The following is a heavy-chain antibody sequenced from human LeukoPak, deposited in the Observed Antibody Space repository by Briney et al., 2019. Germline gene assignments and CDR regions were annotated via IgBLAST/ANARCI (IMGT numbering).Heavy chain of an antibody. CDR1: GYSISSGYY. Sequence: SETLSLTCTVSGYSISSGYYWGWIRPPPGKGLEWIGSIHYSGSTWHNPSLKSRVTMSVDTSKNQFSLNLRSVTAADSAVYYCAGELVTTIRIFDYWGQGTLVPVSS. V-gene: IGHV4-38-2*02. D-gene: IGHD5-12*01. CDR2: IHYSGST. CDR3: AGELVTTIRIFDY. J-gene: IGHJ4*02.